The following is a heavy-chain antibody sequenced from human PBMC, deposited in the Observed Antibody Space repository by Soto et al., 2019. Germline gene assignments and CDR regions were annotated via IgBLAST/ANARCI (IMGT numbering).Heavy chain of an antibody. V-gene: IGHV1-3*01. Sequence: QAQFVQSGAEVKRPGASVKISCKGSGYTFTKYGVHWVRQAPGQGLEWMGWISAGHGRTRISEKFQSRVTLAVDKSTNTAYMDVTSLRDEDTAVYYCTRDLMPNDRGLGDLAYWGQGTLVTVSS. CDR2: ISAGHGRT. D-gene: IGHD3-22*01. J-gene: IGHJ4*02. CDR3: TRDLMPNDRGLGDLAY. CDR1: GYTFTKYG.